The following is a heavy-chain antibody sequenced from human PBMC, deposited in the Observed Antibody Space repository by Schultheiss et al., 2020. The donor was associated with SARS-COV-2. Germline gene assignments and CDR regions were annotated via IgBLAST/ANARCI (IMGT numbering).Heavy chain of an antibody. V-gene: IGHV3-30*07. CDR2: ISYDGSNK. CDR3: AKAKGVVVPAAYYFDY. J-gene: IGHJ4*02. CDR1: GFTFSSYA. D-gene: IGHD2-2*01. Sequence: GGSLRLSCAASGFTFSSYAMHWVRQAPGKGLEWVAVISYDGSNKYYADSVKGRFTISRDNSKNTLYLQMNSLRAEDTALYYCAKAKGVVVPAAYYFDYWGQGTLVTVSS.